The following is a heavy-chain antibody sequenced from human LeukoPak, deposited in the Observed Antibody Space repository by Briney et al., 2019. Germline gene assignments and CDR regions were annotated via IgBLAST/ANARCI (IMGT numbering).Heavy chain of an antibody. CDR2: INHSGST. CDR3: ARGRVRYYYYGMDV. V-gene: IGHV4-34*01. CDR1: GGSFSGYY. Sequence: SETLSLNCAVYGGSFSGYYWSWIRQPPGKGLEWIGEINHSGSTNYNPSLKSRVTISVDTSKNQFSLKLSSVTAADTAVYYCARGRVRYYYYGMDVWGKGTTVTVSS. J-gene: IGHJ6*04.